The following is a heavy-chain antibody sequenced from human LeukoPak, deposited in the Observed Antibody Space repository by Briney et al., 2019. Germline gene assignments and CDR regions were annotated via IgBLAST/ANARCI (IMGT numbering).Heavy chain of an antibody. J-gene: IGHJ5*02. D-gene: IGHD6-13*01. CDR3: ARRSSSWHLWFDP. V-gene: IGHV4-59*08. CDR1: GGSISSYY. CDR2: IYYSGST. Sequence: PSETLSLTCTVSGGSISSYYWSWIRQPPGKGLEWIGNIYYSGSTNYNPSLKSRVIISVDTSKNQFSLKLSSVTAADTAVYYCARRSSSWHLWFDPWGQGTLVTVSS.